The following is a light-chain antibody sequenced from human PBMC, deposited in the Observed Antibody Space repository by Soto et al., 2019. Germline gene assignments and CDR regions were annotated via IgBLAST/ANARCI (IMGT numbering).Light chain of an antibody. CDR2: GAY. J-gene: IGKJ1*01. CDR1: QSVSSSY. Sequence: EIVLTQSPGTLSLSPGERATLSCRASQSVSSSYLAWYQQKPGQAHRLLIYGAYSRATGIQDRFSGGGSGTDFTLTIRRLEPEDFAVYYCQQCGSSPWTFGQGTKVDIK. V-gene: IGKV3-20*01. CDR3: QQCGSSPWT.